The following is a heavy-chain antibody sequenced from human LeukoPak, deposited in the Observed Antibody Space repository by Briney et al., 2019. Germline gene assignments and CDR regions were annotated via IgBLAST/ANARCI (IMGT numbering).Heavy chain of an antibody. CDR2: ISGSGGRT. Sequence: PGRSLRLSGAALGFTFSSYAMSWVRPAPGKGLEWGSAISGSGGRTYYADSVKSRFTISRDNSKNTLYLQMNSLRAEDTAVYYCARDLSRIHLWSNPYFDYWGQGTLVTVSS. V-gene: IGHV3-23*01. CDR1: GFTFSSYA. CDR3: ARDLSRIHLWSNPYFDY. J-gene: IGHJ4*02. D-gene: IGHD5-18*01.